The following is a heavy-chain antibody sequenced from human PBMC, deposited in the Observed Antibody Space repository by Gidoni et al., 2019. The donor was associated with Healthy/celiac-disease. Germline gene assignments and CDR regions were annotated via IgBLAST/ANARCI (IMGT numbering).Heavy chain of an antibody. Sequence: QVQLVESGGGVVPPGRSLRLSGAASGFTFRRCAMQWVRQAPGQGRGWVAVISYDRSNKYNEASVKGRFTISRDNSKNTLYRQMNSLRAEDTAVYYCAGFDYYGSGSSNYYYGMDVWGQGTTVTVSS. CDR1: GFTFRRCA. CDR3: AGFDYYGSGSSNYYYGMDV. V-gene: IGHV3-30-3*01. J-gene: IGHJ6*02. CDR2: ISYDRSNK. D-gene: IGHD3-10*01.